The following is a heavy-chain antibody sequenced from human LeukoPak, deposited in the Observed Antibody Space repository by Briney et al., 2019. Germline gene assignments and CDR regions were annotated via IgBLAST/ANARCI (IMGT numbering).Heavy chain of an antibody. CDR3: ARDPTVTTLYYFDY. Sequence: GGSLRLSCAASGFTFSSYWMSWVRQAPGKGLEWVANIKQDGSEKYYVDSVKGRFTISRDSAKNSLYLQMNSLRAEDTAVYYCARDPTVTTLYYFDYWGQGTLVTVSS. CDR1: GFTFSSYW. J-gene: IGHJ4*02. CDR2: IKQDGSEK. V-gene: IGHV3-7*01. D-gene: IGHD4-17*01.